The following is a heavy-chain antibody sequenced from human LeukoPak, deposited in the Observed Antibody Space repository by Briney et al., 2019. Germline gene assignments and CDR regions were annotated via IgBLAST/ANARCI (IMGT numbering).Heavy chain of an antibody. Sequence: SETLSLTCAVYGGSFSGYYWSWLRQPPGKGLEWIGEINHSGSTNYNPSLKSRVTISVDTSKNQFSLKLSSVTAADTAVYYCARKARYYDFWSGYYTLDYWGQGTLVTVSS. CDR1: GGSFSGYY. J-gene: IGHJ4*02. CDR3: ARKARYYDFWSGYYTLDY. V-gene: IGHV4-34*01. CDR2: INHSGST. D-gene: IGHD3-3*01.